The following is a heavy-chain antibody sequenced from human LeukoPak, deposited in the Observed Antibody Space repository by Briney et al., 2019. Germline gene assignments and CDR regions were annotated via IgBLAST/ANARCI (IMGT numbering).Heavy chain of an antibody. CDR3: ASSTIFGVDPFYYGMGV. V-gene: IGHV1-18*01. J-gene: IGHJ6*02. CDR2: FSAYNGNT. D-gene: IGHD3-3*01. CDR1: GYTFTSYG. Sequence: ASVKVSCKASGYTFTSYGISWVRQAPGQGLEWMGWFSAYNGNTNYAQKLQGRVTMTTDTSTSTAYMELRSLRSDDTAVYYCASSTIFGVDPFYYGMGVWGQGTTVTVSS.